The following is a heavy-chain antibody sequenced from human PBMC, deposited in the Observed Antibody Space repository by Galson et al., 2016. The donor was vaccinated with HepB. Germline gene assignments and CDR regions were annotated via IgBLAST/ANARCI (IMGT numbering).Heavy chain of an antibody. CDR1: GGSLSRYY. J-gene: IGHJ5*02. CDR3: ARDGSGNYRNDGWFDP. D-gene: IGHD3-10*01. CDR2: IHYTGSK. Sequence: TLSLTCTVSGGSLSRYYWSWIRQPPGKGLEWLGYIHYTGSKTYQSSLKGRVTISVDMSKNLFSLKLSSVTATDTAVYYCARDGSGNYRNDGWFDPWGQGAQVLVSS. V-gene: IGHV4-59*01.